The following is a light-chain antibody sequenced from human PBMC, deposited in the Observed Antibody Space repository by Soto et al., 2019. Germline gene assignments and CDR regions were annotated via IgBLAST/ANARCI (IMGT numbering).Light chain of an antibody. CDR2: EVT. Sequence: QSVLTQPASVSGSPGQSITISCTGTSSDIAGHKYVSWYQQHPGKAPILIIFEVTNRPSGVSSRFSASKSGDTASLISSGLQAEDESDYFCSSYSSTSTVVFGGGTKLTVL. J-gene: IGLJ2*01. CDR3: SSYSSTSTVV. V-gene: IGLV2-14*01. CDR1: SSDIAGHKY.